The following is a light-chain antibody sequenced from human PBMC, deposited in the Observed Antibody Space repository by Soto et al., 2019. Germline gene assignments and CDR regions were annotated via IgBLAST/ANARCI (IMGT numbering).Light chain of an antibody. CDR2: EVN. Sequence: QSALTQPASVSGSPGQSITFSCTGTSSDIGVYNYVSWYQQHPGKAPKLMIYEVNNRPSGVSNRISGSKSGNTASLTISGLQAEDEADYYCSSYTTSNTYVFGTGTKVTVL. J-gene: IGLJ1*01. V-gene: IGLV2-14*01. CDR1: SSDIGVYNY. CDR3: SSYTTSNTYV.